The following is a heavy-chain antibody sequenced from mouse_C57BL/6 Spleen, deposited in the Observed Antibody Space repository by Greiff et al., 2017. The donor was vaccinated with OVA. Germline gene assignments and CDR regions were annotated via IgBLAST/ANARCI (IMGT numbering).Heavy chain of an antibody. D-gene: IGHD2-4*01. CDR1: GYTFTSYW. V-gene: IGHV1-55*01. CDR3: ARGETMITHFDY. Sequence: VQLQQPGAELVKPGASVKMSCKASGYTFTSYWITWVKQRPGQGLEWIGDIYPGSGNTNYNEKFKSKATLTVDTSSSTAYMQLSSLTSEDSAVYYCARGETMITHFDYWGQGTTLTVSS. CDR2: IYPGSGNT. J-gene: IGHJ2*01.